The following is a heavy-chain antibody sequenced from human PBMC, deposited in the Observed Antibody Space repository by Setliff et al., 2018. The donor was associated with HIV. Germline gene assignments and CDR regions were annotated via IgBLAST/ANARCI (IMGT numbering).Heavy chain of an antibody. V-gene: IGHV4-39*07. Sequence: SETLSLTCTVSGGSISSSSYYWGWIRQPPGKGLEWIGSIYYSGSTYYNPSLKSRVTISVDTSKNQFSLNLSSVTAADTAVYYCARAPTGGLVGYFHHWGQGTLVTVSS. D-gene: IGHD3-10*01. CDR3: ARAPTGGLVGYFHH. CDR1: GGSISSSSYY. J-gene: IGHJ1*01. CDR2: IYYSGST.